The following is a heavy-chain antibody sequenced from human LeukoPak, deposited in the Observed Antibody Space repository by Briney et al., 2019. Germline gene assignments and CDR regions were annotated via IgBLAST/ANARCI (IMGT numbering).Heavy chain of an antibody. Sequence: GGSLRLSCAASGFTFSSYGMHWVRQAPGKGLEWVAVISYDGSNKYYADSVKGRFTISRDNSKNTLYLQMNSLRAEDTAVYYCASRGYSGYDPDYWGQGTLITVSS. CDR3: ASRGYSGYDPDY. D-gene: IGHD5-12*01. CDR2: ISYDGSNK. CDR1: GFTFSSYG. J-gene: IGHJ4*02. V-gene: IGHV3-30*03.